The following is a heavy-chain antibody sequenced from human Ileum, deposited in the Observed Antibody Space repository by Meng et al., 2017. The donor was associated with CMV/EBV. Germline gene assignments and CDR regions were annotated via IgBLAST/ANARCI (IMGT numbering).Heavy chain of an antibody. CDR2: ISSSSTYI. Sequence: GESLKISCATSGFTFSNYPMHWVRQAPGKGLEWVSSISSSSTYIFYADLVKGRFTISRDNAKNSLYLQMNSLRAEDTALYFCARGHCSTTNCSPYYFDHWGQGTLVTVSS. CDR3: ARGHCSTTNCSPYYFDH. J-gene: IGHJ4*02. V-gene: IGHV3-21*01. CDR1: GFTFSNYP. D-gene: IGHD2-2*01.